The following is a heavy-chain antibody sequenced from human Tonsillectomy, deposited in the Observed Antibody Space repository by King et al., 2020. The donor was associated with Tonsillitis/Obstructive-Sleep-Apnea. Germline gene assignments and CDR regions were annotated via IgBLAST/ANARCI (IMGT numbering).Heavy chain of an antibody. CDR3: ARRVSGSYFIDY. Sequence: QLQESGPGLVKPSETLSLTCTVSGGSISSDSYYWGWIRQPPGQGLEWIGSIYYSGSTYYNPSLKSRVTISVDTSKNHFSLKMRSVTAADTAVYYCARRVSGSYFIDYWGQGTLVTVSS. D-gene: IGHD1-26*01. J-gene: IGHJ4*02. CDR1: GGSISSDSYY. V-gene: IGHV4-39*02. CDR2: IYYSGST.